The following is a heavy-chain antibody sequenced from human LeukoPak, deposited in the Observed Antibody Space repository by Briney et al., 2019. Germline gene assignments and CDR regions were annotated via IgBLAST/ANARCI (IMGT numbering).Heavy chain of an antibody. D-gene: IGHD5-18*01. V-gene: IGHV3-7*03. Sequence: GGSLRLSCAASGFTFSTYWMSWVRQAPGKGLEWVANIDQDGSEKFYVDSAKGRFTISRDNAKNSLYLQMNSLRAEDTALYYCARSWIQLWPLDYWGQGTLVTVSS. CDR3: ARSWIQLWPLDY. CDR2: IDQDGSEK. J-gene: IGHJ4*02. CDR1: GFTFSTYW.